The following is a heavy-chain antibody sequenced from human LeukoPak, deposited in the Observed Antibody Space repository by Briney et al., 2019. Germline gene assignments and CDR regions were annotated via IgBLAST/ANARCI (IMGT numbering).Heavy chain of an antibody. V-gene: IGHV1-69*01. CDR3: ARAVLYSSSWSPIDY. Sequence: GASVKVSCKASGGTFSSYAISWVRQAPGQGLEWMGGIIPIFGTANYAQKFQGRVTITADESTSTAYMELSSLRSEDTAVYYSARAVLYSSSWSPIDYWGQGTLVTVSS. CDR2: IIPIFGTA. CDR1: GGTFSSYA. J-gene: IGHJ4*02. D-gene: IGHD6-13*01.